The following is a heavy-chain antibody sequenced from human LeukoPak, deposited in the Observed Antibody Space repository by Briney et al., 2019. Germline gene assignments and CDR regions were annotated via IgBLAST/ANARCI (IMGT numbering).Heavy chain of an antibody. V-gene: IGHV3-74*01. CDR2: INPDGRTT. Sequence: PGGSLRLSCAASGFTLSNSWMHWVRQPPGKGLVWVSHINPDGRTTTYADSVKGRFTISRDNAQNTLYLQMNSLRAEDTAVYYCERGTLLQDYWGQGTLVTVSS. J-gene: IGHJ4*02. CDR1: GFTLSNSW. CDR3: ERGTLLQDY. D-gene: IGHD2-15*01.